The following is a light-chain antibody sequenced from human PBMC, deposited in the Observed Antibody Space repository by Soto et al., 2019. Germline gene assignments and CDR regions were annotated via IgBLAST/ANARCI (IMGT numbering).Light chain of an antibody. J-gene: IGKJ2*01. Sequence: EVVLTQSPGTLSLSPGERATLSCRASQSVSNNYFAWYQQKPGQAPRLLIFGSSDRATGIPDRFSGRGSGTDFPLTISRLEPEDFAVCYCQQYGSSPPYTFGQGTKLEIK. V-gene: IGKV3-20*01. CDR3: QQYGSSPPYT. CDR1: QSVSNNY. CDR2: GSS.